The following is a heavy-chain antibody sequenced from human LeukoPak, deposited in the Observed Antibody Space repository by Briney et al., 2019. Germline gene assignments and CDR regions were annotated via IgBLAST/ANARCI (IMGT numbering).Heavy chain of an antibody. J-gene: IGHJ4*02. CDR3: ARGLRGGEYFDY. D-gene: IGHD2-21*01. V-gene: IGHV4-61*02. CDR1: GGSISSGSYY. Sequence: SETLSLTCTVSGGSISSGSYYWSWIRQPAGKGLEWIGRIYTSGSTNYNPSLKSRVTISVDTSKNQFSLKLSSVTAADTAVYYCARGLRGGEYFDYWGQGTLVTVSS. CDR2: IYTSGST.